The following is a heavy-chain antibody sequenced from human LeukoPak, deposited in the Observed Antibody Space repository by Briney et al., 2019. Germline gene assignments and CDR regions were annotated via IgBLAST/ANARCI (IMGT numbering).Heavy chain of an antibody. D-gene: IGHD1-26*01. V-gene: IGHV4-39*02. J-gene: IGHJ4*02. Sequence: ASETLSLTCTIAGGSISSSSYYWGWLRQPPGKGLDWIGSIYYSGSTYYNPSLKSRFTISVGTSNNQFSLKLTSVTAADTAVYYCARDRGRGVGAQSHYFDYWGQGTLVTVSS. CDR1: GGSISSSSYY. CDR3: ARDRGRGVGAQSHYFDY. CDR2: IYYSGST.